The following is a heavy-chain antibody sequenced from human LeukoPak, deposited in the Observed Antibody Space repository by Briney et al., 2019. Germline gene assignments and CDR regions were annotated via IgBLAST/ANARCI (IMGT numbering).Heavy chain of an antibody. CDR3: ARAIKSDRITIFGVVIRKKGDNWFDP. D-gene: IGHD3-3*01. V-gene: IGHV3-21*01. Sequence: GGSLRLSCAASGFTFSSYSMNWVRQAPGKGLEWVSSISSSSSYIYYADSVKGRFTISRDNAKNSLYLQMNSLRAEETAVYYCARAIKSDRITIFGVVIRKKGDNWFDPWGQGTLVTVSS. CDR1: GFTFSSYS. CDR2: ISSSSSYI. J-gene: IGHJ5*02.